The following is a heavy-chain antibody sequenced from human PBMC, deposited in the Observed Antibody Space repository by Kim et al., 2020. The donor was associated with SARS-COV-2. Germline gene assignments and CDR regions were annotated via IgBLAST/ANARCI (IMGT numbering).Heavy chain of an antibody. CDR2: ISYDGSNK. V-gene: IGHV3-30*04. CDR3: AREGTTLAIGAFDI. Sequence: GGSLRLSCAASGFTFSSYAMHWVRQAPGKGLEWVAVISYDGSNKYYADSVKGRFTISRDNSKNTLYLQMNSLRAEDTAVYYCAREGTTLAIGAFDIWGQGTMVTVSS. J-gene: IGHJ3*02. D-gene: IGHD1-1*01. CDR1: GFTFSSYA.